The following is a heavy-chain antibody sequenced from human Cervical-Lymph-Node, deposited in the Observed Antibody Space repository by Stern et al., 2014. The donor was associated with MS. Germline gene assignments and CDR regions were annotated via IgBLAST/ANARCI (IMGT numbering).Heavy chain of an antibody. V-gene: IGHV3-15*01. D-gene: IGHD1-1*01. CDR3: CTLAMDILDHEADY. Sequence: EVQLVESGGGLVKPGGSLRLSCKASGFTFSNAWMSWVRQAPGKGLEWLGRIKTKADGGTTDYAAPVKGRFTISRDDSENTLYLQMDSLQTADTAVYYCCTLAMDILDHEADYWGQGVLVTVSS. CDR1: GFTFSNAW. CDR2: IKTKADGGTT. J-gene: IGHJ4*02.